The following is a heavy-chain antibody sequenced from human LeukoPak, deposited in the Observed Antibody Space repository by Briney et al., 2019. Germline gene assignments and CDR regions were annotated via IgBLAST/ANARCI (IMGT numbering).Heavy chain of an antibody. CDR2: IRYDGSNK. CDR3: AKDFHYYGSGSYMCFDY. CDR1: GFTFSSYG. Sequence: RSGGSLRLSCAASGFTFSSYGMHWVRQAPGKGLEWVAFIRYDGSNKYYADSVKGRFTISRDNSKNTLYLQMNSLRAEDTAVYYCAKDFHYYGSGSYMCFDYWGQGTLVTVSS. D-gene: IGHD3-10*01. V-gene: IGHV3-30*02. J-gene: IGHJ4*02.